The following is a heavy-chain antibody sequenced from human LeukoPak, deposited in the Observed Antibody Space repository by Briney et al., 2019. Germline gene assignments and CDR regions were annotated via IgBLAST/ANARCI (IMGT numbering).Heavy chain of an antibody. D-gene: IGHD2/OR15-2a*01. Sequence: SETLSLTCTVSGASISKDYWAWIRQPPGKGLEWIGYVTHSDFNKANGDITNYNPSLESRVTTSRDTPKNQFSLKLSSVTAADTAVYYCARGHSRRGNRFDYWGQGTLVTVSS. J-gene: IGHJ4*02. V-gene: IGHV4-59*08. CDR3: ARGHSRRGNRFDY. CDR1: GASISKDY. CDR2: VTHSDFNKANGDIT.